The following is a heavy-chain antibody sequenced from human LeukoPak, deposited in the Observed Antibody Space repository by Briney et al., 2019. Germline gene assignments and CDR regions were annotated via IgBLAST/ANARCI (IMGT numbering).Heavy chain of an antibody. CDR2: IRSKANNYAT. CDR1: GFIFSDST. CDR3: IRGATSESYYGFDV. V-gene: IGHV3-73*01. Sequence: PGGSLRLSCAASGFIFSDSTVHWVRQASGTGLEWVGRIRSKANNYATAYATSVQGRFTLSRDDSKNTAYLQMNSLKIEDTAVYYCIRGATSESYYGFDVWGQGATVTV. J-gene: IGHJ6*02. D-gene: IGHD4/OR15-4a*01.